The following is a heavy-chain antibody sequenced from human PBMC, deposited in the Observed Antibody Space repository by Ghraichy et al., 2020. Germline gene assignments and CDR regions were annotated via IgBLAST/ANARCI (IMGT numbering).Heavy chain of an antibody. Sequence: LSLTCTVSGGSISSYYWSCIRQPAGKGLEWLGRIYTSGSTNYNPSLKSRVTMSVDTSKNQFSLKLSSVTAADTAVYYCARDGSYLTYFDYWGQGTLVTVSS. CDR3: ARDGSYLTYFDY. CDR1: GGSISSYY. CDR2: IYTSGST. V-gene: IGHV4-4*07. D-gene: IGHD1-26*01. J-gene: IGHJ4*02.